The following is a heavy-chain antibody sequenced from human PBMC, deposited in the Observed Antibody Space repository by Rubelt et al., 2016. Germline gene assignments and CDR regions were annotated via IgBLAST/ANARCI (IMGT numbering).Heavy chain of an antibody. CDR3: ASPPYDILTGYDYYYGMDV. V-gene: IGHV1-69*06. Sequence: QVQLVQSGAEVEKPGSSVKVSCKASGGTFSSYAISWVRQAPGQGLEWMGGIIPIFGTANYAQKFQGRVTITADKSTSTAYMELSSVRSEDTAVYYCASPPYDILTGYDYYYGMDVWGQGTTVTVSS. CDR2: IIPIFGTA. D-gene: IGHD3-9*01. CDR1: GGTFSSYA. J-gene: IGHJ6*02.